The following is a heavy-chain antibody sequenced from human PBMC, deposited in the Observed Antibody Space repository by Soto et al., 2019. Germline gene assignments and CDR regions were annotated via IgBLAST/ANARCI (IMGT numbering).Heavy chain of an antibody. J-gene: IGHJ3*02. Sequence: PGGSLRLSCAASGFTFSGYAMSWVRQAPGKGLEWVSTISHSGVSTYYADSVKGRFTISRDNSKNTLFLQMNSLRAEDTAIYYCVKYDGFDIWGQGTRVTVSS. V-gene: IGHV3-23*01. CDR1: GFTFSGYA. CDR3: VKYDGFDI. CDR2: ISHSGVST.